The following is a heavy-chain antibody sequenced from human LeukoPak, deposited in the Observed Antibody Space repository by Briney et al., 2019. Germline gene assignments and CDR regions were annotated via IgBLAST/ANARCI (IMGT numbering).Heavy chain of an antibody. CDR2: ISGSGGST. CDR3: AKGEKGGYSYGPFDY. J-gene: IGHJ4*02. Sequence: PGGSLRLSCAASGFTFSSYAMSWVRQAPGKGLEWVSAISGSGGSTYYADSVKGRFTISRDNSKNTLYLQMNSLRAEDTAVYYCAKGEKGGYSYGPFDYWGQGTLVTVSS. D-gene: IGHD5-18*01. V-gene: IGHV3-23*01. CDR1: GFTFSSYA.